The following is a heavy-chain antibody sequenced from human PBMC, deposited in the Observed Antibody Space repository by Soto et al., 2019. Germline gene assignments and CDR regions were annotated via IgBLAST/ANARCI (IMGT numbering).Heavy chain of an antibody. CDR1: GYTFTSYV. CDR3: ARDPGTYSGSYRY. V-gene: IGHV1-18*04. CDR2: ISAYNGNT. Sequence: ASGKVSCKASGYTFTSYVISLLLQAPGQGLEWMGWISAYNGNTKYAEGFQGRVTMTTDTYTSTAYMDLRYLRSDDTAVYYCARDPGTYSGSYRYWGQGTLVTVPQ. D-gene: IGHD1-26*01. J-gene: IGHJ4*02.